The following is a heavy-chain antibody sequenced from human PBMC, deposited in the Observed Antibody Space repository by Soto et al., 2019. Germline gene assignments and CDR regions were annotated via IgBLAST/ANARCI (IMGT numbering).Heavy chain of an antibody. CDR1: GFTFSDYY. V-gene: IGHV3-11*01. Sequence: SLRLSRAASGFTFSDYYMNLIPQAPGKGPEWVSYISCNGSIIHYADPVKGRFPISRDNAKKSLYLQMNSLRAEDTAVDYCARGCHRGTYYYDAGLDVWGQGTLVTVYS. CDR3: ARGCHRGTYYYDAGLDV. J-gene: IGHJ6*02. D-gene: IGHD1-1*01. CDR2: ISCNGSII.